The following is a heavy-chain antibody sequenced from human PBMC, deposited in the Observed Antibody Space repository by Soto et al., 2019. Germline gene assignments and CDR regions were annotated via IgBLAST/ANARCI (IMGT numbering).Heavy chain of an antibody. J-gene: IGHJ4*02. CDR3: ARDFGTIFGLVGNFDY. D-gene: IGHD3-3*01. Sequence: SETLSLTCTVSGGSISTKYWNWIRQPPGKGLEWIGYIDYSGSSKSNPSLNSRVTMSVDTSKNQFSPKLSSVTAADTAVYYCARDFGTIFGLVGNFDYWGQGTLVTVSS. CDR2: IDYSGSS. CDR1: GGSISTKY. V-gene: IGHV4-59*12.